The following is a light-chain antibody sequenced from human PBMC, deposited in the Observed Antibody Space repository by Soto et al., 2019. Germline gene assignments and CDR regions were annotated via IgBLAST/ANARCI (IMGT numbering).Light chain of an antibody. CDR3: QQYGSSPSWT. CDR1: QSVSSSY. Sequence: EIMLTQSPGTLSLSPGERATLSCRAIQSVSSSYLAWYQQKPGQAPRLLIYGASSRATGIPDRFSGSGSGTDFTLTISRLEPEDFAVYYCQQYGSSPSWTFGQGTKVHIK. J-gene: IGKJ1*01. V-gene: IGKV3-20*01. CDR2: GAS.